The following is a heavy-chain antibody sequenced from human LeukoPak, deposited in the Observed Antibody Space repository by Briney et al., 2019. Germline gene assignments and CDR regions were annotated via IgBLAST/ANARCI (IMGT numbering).Heavy chain of an antibody. CDR3: TRGPRYCSGGSCYPYYFDY. CDR1: GGSISSYY. D-gene: IGHD2-15*01. CDR2: IYYSGST. Sequence: SETLSLTCTVSGGSISSYYWSWIRQPPGKGLEWIGYIYYSGSTNYNPSLKSRVTISVDTSKNQFSLKLSSVTAADTAVYYCTRGPRYCSGGSCYPYYFDYWGQGTLVTVSS. J-gene: IGHJ4*02. V-gene: IGHV4-59*01.